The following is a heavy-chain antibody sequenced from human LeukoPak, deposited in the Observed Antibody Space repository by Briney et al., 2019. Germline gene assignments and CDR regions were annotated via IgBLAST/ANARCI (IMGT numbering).Heavy chain of an antibody. CDR2: ISGSKNYI. V-gene: IGHV3-21*06. J-gene: IGHJ4*02. CDR1: GFTFSSYT. CDR3: ARDRYGDYALDY. D-gene: IGHD4-17*01. Sequence: PGGSLRLSCAASGFTFSSYTMNWVRQAPGKGLEWASSISGSKNYIHYADSVKGRFTISRDNANNSLYLQMNSLRVEDTAVYYCARDRYGDYALDYWGQGTLVTVSS.